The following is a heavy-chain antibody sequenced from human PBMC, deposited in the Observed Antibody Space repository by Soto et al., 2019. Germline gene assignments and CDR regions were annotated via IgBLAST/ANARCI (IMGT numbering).Heavy chain of an antibody. D-gene: IGHD6-13*01. Sequence: LGESLKISCKGSGYSFTSYWIGWVRQMPGKGLEWMGIIYPGDSDTRYSPSFQGQVTISADKSISTAYLQWSSLKASDTAMYYCARHGLAAAYYYYGMDVWGQGTTVTVSS. J-gene: IGHJ6*02. V-gene: IGHV5-51*01. CDR2: IYPGDSDT. CDR1: GYSFTSYW. CDR3: ARHGLAAAYYYYGMDV.